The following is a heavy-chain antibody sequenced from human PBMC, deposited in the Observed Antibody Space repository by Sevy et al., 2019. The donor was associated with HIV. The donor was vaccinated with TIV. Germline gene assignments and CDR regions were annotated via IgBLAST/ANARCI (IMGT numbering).Heavy chain of an antibody. V-gene: IGHV3-23*01. D-gene: IGHD3-22*01. Sequence: GSLRLSCSASGFTFRSYAMNWVRQAPGKGLEWVSAITGNGGSTYYADSVKGRFTISRDNSKSTLYLQMNSLRAEDTALYYCAKDLAYESSGYHDYWGQRTLVTVSS. CDR3: AKDLAYESSGYHDY. J-gene: IGHJ4*02. CDR1: GFTFRSYA. CDR2: ITGNGGST.